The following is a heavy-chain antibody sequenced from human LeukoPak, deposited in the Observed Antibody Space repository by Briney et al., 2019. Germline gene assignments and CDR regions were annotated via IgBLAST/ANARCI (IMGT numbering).Heavy chain of an antibody. Sequence: ASVKVSCKASGYTFTGYYMHWVRQAPGQGLEWVGWINPNSGDTNYAQKFQGRVTMTRDTSISTAYMELSRLRSDDMAVYYCARSSLFGQLFADYWGQGTLVTVSS. CDR1: GYTFTGYY. J-gene: IGHJ4*02. CDR2: INPNSGDT. CDR3: ARSSLFGQLFADY. D-gene: IGHD3-10*02. V-gene: IGHV1-2*02.